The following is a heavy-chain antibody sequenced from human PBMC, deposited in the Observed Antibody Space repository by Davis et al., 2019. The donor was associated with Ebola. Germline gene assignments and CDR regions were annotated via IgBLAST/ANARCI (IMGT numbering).Heavy chain of an antibody. CDR2: LDWEGDK. CDR1: GFSLSTSGVG. V-gene: IGHV2-70*12. CDR3: ARGQYCSGGGCYYYDY. D-gene: IGHD2-15*01. J-gene: IGHJ4*02. Sequence: SGPTLVKPTQTLTLTCTFSGFSLSTSGVGVSWIRQPPGKALEWLALLDWEGDKYYTTSLRTRLTISKDISKDQVVLTMTNMDVVDTATYYCARGQYCSGGGCYYYDYWGQGTLVTVSS.